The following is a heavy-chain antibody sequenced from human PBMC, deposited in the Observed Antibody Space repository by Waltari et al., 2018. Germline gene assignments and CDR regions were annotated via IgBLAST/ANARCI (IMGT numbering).Heavy chain of an antibody. D-gene: IGHD6-6*01. CDR3: ARAGSSSFYYYYGMDV. V-gene: IGHV1-69*04. J-gene: IGHJ6*02. Sequence: QLQLVQSGSEVKKPGPSVKVSCQASGGTFSSYALSWVRQATGQGPEWMGRIIPTLGIANYAHKFQGRVTITADKSTSTAYMELSSLRSEDTAVYYCARAGSSSFYYYYGMDVWGQGTTVTVSS. CDR2: IIPTLGIA. CDR1: GGTFSSYA.